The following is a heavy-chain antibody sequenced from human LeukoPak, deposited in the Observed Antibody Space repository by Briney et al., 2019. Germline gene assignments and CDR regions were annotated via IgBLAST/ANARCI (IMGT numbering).Heavy chain of an antibody. CDR2: ISGSGDST. V-gene: IGHV3-23*01. CDR1: GFTFSSYG. D-gene: IGHD1-7*01. Sequence: GGSLRLSCAASGFTFSSYGMSWVRQAPGKGLEWVSAISGSGDSTYYADSVKGRFTISRDNSKNTLYLQMNSLRAEDTAVYYCANQNLYCFDYWGQGTLVTVSS. J-gene: IGHJ4*02. CDR3: ANQNLYCFDY.